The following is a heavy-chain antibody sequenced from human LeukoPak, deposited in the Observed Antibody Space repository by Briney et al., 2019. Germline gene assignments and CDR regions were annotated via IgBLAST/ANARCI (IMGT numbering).Heavy chain of an antibody. CDR3: ARGYCTDGVCYTFDP. V-gene: IGHV4-59*01. D-gene: IGHD2-8*01. Sequence: PSETLSLTCTVSGYFSTNYYWAWIRQPPGKGLEWIGYIFYSGSTNYNPSLKSRVTILGDTSKNQISLKLSSVTAADTAVYYCARGYCTDGVCYTFDPWGQGTLVTVSS. J-gene: IGHJ5*02. CDR2: IFYSGST. CDR1: GYFSTNYY.